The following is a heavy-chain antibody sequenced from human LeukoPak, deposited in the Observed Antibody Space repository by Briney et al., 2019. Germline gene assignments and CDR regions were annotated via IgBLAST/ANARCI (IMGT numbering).Heavy chain of an antibody. CDR3: ARMAPHHTWEKLGFDY. J-gene: IGHJ4*02. CDR2: VNPNTGGT. CDR1: GYTFTHYS. D-gene: IGHD7-27*01. V-gene: IGHV1-2*02. Sequence: ASVKVSCKASGYTFTHYSVYWVRQAPGQGLEWMGCVNPNTGGTYYAQRFEGRVTMTTDTSTNTAYLELTGLDSDDTAVYYCARMAPHHTWEKLGFDYWGQGALVTVSS.